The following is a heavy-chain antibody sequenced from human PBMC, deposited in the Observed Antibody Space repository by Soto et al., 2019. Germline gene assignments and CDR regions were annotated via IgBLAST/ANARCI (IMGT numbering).Heavy chain of an antibody. D-gene: IGHD6-19*01. J-gene: IGHJ4*02. V-gene: IGHV3-7*05. CDR1: GFTLRSYW. Sequence: PGXSLGLSCVASGFTLRSYWMTWVLQTPGKGLEWVANIKQDGSEKYYVDSGKGRFTISRDNAKNSLYLQMNRLKTDDTAVYYCTRVRLGSSRSSDYWGQGILVTVSS. CDR3: TRVRLGSSRSSDY. CDR2: IKQDGSEK.